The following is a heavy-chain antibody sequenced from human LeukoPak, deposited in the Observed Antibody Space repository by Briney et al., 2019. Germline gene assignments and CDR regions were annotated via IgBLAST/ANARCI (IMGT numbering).Heavy chain of an antibody. CDR2: IYYSGST. D-gene: IGHD5-18*01. Sequence: SETLSLTCTVSGGSISSYYWSWIRQPPGKGLEWIGYIYYSGSTNYNPSLKSRVTISVDTSKNQFSLKLTSVTAADTAVYYCARGYSYGLPLDYWGQGTLVTVSS. CDR1: GGSISSYY. J-gene: IGHJ4*02. V-gene: IGHV4-59*01. CDR3: ARGYSYGLPLDY.